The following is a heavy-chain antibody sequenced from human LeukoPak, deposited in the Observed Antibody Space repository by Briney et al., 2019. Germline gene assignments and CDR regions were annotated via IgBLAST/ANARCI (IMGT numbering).Heavy chain of an antibody. CDR2: ISSSGSTI. CDR1: GLSFSSYE. V-gene: IGHV3-48*03. J-gene: IGHJ6*02. CDR3: ASSSQVDV. Sequence: GGSLGLSCAASGLSFSSYEMNWVRQAPGKGLEWVSYISSSGSTIYYADSVKGRFTISRDNAKNSLFLQMDSLRAEDTAVYYCASSSQVDVWGQGTTVTVSS.